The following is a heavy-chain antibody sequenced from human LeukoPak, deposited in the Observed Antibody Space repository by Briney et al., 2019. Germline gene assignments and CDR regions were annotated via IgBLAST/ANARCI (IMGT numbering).Heavy chain of an antibody. V-gene: IGHV3-21*01. D-gene: IGHD2-2*01. J-gene: IGHJ5*02. CDR2: ISSSSSYI. CDR1: GFTFTSYS. Sequence: GGYLRLSCAASGFTFTSYSMNWVRQAPGKGLEWVSSISSSSSYIYYADSVKGRFTISRDNAKNSLYLQMNSLRAEDTAVYYCARDPYGSYQVLYWFDPWGQGTLVTVSS. CDR3: ARDPYGSYQVLYWFDP.